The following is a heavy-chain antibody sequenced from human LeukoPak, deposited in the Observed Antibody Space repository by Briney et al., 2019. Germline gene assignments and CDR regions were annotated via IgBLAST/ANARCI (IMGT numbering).Heavy chain of an antibody. V-gene: IGHV3-48*03. J-gene: IGHJ4*02. D-gene: IGHD2-2*01. CDR1: GFTFSSYE. Sequence: GGSLRLSCAASGFTFSSYEMNWVRQAPGKGLKWVSYISSSSSTIYYADSVKGRFTISRDNAKNSLYLQMNSLRAEDTAVYYCATYCSSTSCPNFDYWGQGTLVTVSS. CDR2: ISSSSSTI. CDR3: ATYCSSTSCPNFDY.